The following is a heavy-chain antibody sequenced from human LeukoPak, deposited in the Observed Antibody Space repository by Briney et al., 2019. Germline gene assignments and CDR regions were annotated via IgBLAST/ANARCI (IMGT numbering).Heavy chain of an antibody. D-gene: IGHD2-2*01. V-gene: IGHV1-2*02. CDR3: ARVQLGYCSSTSCPNYYMDV. J-gene: IGHJ6*03. CDR1: GYTFTGYY. CDR2: TNPNSGGT. Sequence: ASVKVSCKASGYTFTGYYMHWVRQAPGQGLEWMGWTNPNSGGTNYAQKFQGRVTMTRDTSISTAYMELSRLRSDDTAVYYCARVQLGYCSSTSCPNYYMDVRGKGTTVTVSS.